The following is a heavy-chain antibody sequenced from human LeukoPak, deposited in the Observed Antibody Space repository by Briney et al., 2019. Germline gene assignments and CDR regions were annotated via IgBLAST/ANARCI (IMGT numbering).Heavy chain of an antibody. D-gene: IGHD2/OR15-2a*01. CDR3: ARTKNTGLPPLY. V-gene: IGHV3-30-3*01. Sequence: GRSLRLSCAASGFTFSSYAMHWVRQAPGKGLEWVAVISYDGSNKYYADPVKGRFTISRDNSKNTLYLQMNSLRAEDTAVYHCARTKNTGLPPLYWGQGTLVTVSS. CDR1: GFTFSSYA. J-gene: IGHJ4*02. CDR2: ISYDGSNK.